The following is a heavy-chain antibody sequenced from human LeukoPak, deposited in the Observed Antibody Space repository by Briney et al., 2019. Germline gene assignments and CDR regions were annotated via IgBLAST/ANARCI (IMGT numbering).Heavy chain of an antibody. J-gene: IGHJ5*02. V-gene: IGHV5-51*06. CDR3: ARESETSRRFYAP. CDR1: GYTFSNYW. D-gene: IGHD2-2*01. Sequence: GESLKISCTGSGYTFSNYWIGRVRQMPGKGLEWMGIIYPGDSDATYSPSFQGQVTFSVDESRTTVYLEWTSLKASDTAMYFCARESETSRRFYAPWGQGTLVTVSS. CDR2: IYPGDSDA.